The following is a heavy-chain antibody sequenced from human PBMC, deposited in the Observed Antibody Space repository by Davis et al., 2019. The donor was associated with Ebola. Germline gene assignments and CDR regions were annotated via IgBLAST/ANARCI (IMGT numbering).Heavy chain of an antibody. CDR1: GCSISSYY. J-gene: IGHJ6*02. D-gene: IGHD3-16*01. Sequence: SETLSLTCTASGCSISSYYWSWIRQPPGKGLEWIGYIYYSGSTNYNPSLKSRVTISVDTSKNQFSLKLSSVTAADTAVYYCARLPYEGEYYYYGIDVWGQGTTVTVSS. CDR3: ARLPYEGEYYYYGIDV. CDR2: IYYSGST. V-gene: IGHV4-59*08.